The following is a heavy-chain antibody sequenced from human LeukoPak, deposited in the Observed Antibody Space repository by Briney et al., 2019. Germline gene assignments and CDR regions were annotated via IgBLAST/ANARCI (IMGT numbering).Heavy chain of an antibody. D-gene: IGHD2-2*01. CDR1: GGTFISYA. CDR3: ARDGGYCSSTSCWFDP. CDR2: IIPIFGTA. Sequence: ASVKVSCKASGGTFISYAISWVRQAPGQGLEWMGGIIPIFGTANYAQKFQGRVTITTDESTSTAYMELSSLRSEDTAVYYCARDGGYCSSTSCWFDPWGQGTLVTVSS. J-gene: IGHJ5*02. V-gene: IGHV1-69*05.